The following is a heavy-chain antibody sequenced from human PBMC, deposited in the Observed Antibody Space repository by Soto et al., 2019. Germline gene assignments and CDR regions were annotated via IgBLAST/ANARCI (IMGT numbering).Heavy chain of an antibody. CDR1: GYSFTKYH. J-gene: IGHJ4*02. CDR3: ARGGARWPGYFDS. CDR2: INPGSGVT. V-gene: IGHV1-2*02. D-gene: IGHD2-15*01. Sequence: ASVKVSCKASGYSFTKYHMHWVRQAPGQGLEWMGWINPGSGVTNQAQKFQGRVTMTRDTSITTTYMELNSLTSDDTAVYYCARGGARWPGYFDSWGQGALVTVSS.